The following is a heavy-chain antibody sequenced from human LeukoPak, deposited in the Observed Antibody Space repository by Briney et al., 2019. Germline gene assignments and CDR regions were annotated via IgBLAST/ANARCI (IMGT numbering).Heavy chain of an antibody. V-gene: IGHV4-34*01. CDR2: IYYSGST. Sequence: SETLSLTCAVYGGSFSGYYWSWIRQPPGKGLEWIGCIYYSGSTYYNPSLKSRDTISVDTSKNQFSLKLSSVTAADTAVYYCARDYCSSTSCYSGYWGQGTLVTVSS. D-gene: IGHD2-2*01. J-gene: IGHJ4*02. CDR1: GGSFSGYY. CDR3: ARDYCSSTSCYSGY.